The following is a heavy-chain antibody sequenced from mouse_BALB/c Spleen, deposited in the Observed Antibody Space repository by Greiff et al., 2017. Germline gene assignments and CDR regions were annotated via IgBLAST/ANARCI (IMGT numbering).Heavy chain of an antibody. CDR2: INPSNGRT. J-gene: IGHJ4*01. Sequence: QVQLQQPGAELVKRGASVKLSCKASGYTFTSYWMHWVKQRPGQGLEWIGEINPSNGRTNYNEKFKSKATLTVDKSSSTAYMQLSSLTSEDSAVYYCARVYDGYYGYAMDYWGQGTSVTVSS. V-gene: IGHV1S81*02. D-gene: IGHD2-3*01. CDR3: ARVYDGYYGYAMDY. CDR1: GYTFTSYW.